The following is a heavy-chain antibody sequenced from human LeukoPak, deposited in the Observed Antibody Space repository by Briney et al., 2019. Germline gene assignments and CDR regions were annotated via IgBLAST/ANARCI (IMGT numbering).Heavy chain of an antibody. CDR1: GFTFSSYW. Sequence: PGGSLRLSCAASGFTFSSYWMSWVRQTPGKGLEWVANKKQDESEKYYVDSVKGRFTISRDNAKNSLYLQMNSLRAEDTAVYYCAREPLYDFWSGYSHFDYWGQGTLVTVSS. CDR3: AREPLYDFWSGYSHFDY. CDR2: KKQDESEK. V-gene: IGHV3-7*01. J-gene: IGHJ4*02. D-gene: IGHD3-3*01.